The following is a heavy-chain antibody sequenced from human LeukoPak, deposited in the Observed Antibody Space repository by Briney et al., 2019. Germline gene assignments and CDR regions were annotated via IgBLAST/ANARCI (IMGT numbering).Heavy chain of an antibody. CDR3: AKVLRFLEWLGNSGDV. D-gene: IGHD3-3*01. CDR1: GFTFSSYG. V-gene: IGHV3-30*02. CDR2: IRYDGSNK. Sequence: PGGSLRLSCAASGFTFSSYGMHWVRQAPGKGLEWVAFIRYDGSNKYYADSVEGRFTISRDNSKNTLYLQMNSLRAEDTAVYYCAKVLRFLEWLGNSGDVWGKGTTVTVSS. J-gene: IGHJ6*04.